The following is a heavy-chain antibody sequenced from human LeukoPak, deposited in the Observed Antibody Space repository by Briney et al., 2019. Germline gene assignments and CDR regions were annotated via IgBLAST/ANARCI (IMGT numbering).Heavy chain of an antibody. Sequence: PGGSLRLSCAASGFTFSSYAMSWVRQAPGKGLEWVSAISGSGGSTYYADSVKGRFTISRDNSKNTLYLQMNSLRAEDTAVYYCAKDWGQSESNWVDLWGQGTLVPVSS. CDR2: ISGSGGST. CDR3: AKDWGQSESNWVDL. V-gene: IGHV3-23*01. D-gene: IGHD3-16*01. CDR1: GFTFSSYA. J-gene: IGHJ5*02.